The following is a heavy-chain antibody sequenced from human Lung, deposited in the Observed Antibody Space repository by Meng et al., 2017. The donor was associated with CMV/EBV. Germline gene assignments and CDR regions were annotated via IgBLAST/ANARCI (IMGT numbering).Heavy chain of an antibody. V-gene: IGHV3-53*01. D-gene: IGHD3-3*01. CDR3: ARGQGYDFWSGVYYYYGMDV. CDR2: IYSGGST. Sequence: GESXKISXAASGFTVSSNYMSWVRQAPGKGLEWVSVIYSGGSTYYADSVKGRFTISRDNSKNTLYLQMNSLRAEDTAVYYCARGQGYDFWSGVYYYYGMDVWGQGXTVTVSS. CDR1: GFTVSSNY. J-gene: IGHJ6*02.